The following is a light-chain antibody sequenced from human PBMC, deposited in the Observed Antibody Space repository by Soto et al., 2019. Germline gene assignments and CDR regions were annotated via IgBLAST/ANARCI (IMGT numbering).Light chain of an antibody. Sequence: QSVLTQPPSVSGAPGQIVTISCTGSSSNIGAGSDVHWYQQSPGRVPKLLVYGNKHRPSGVPDRFSASKSGTSASLAITGLQADDEADYYCQSYDNNLRGVLFGGGTKVTAL. CDR2: GNK. V-gene: IGLV1-40*01. CDR3: QSYDNNLRGVL. J-gene: IGLJ2*01. CDR1: SSNIGAGSD.